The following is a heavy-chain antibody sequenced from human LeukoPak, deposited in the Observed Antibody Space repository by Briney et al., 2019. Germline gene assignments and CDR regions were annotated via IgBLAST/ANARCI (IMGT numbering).Heavy chain of an antibody. Sequence: GGSLRLSCAASGFTFSSYSMNWVRQAPGKGLEWVSYISTSSSTIYYADSVKGRFTISRDNAKNSLYLQMNSLRAEDTAVYYCAKIPSDYYDSSGYPYWGQGTLVTVSS. CDR2: ISTSSSTI. CDR1: GFTFSSYS. D-gene: IGHD3-22*01. J-gene: IGHJ4*02. V-gene: IGHV3-48*04. CDR3: AKIPSDYYDSSGYPY.